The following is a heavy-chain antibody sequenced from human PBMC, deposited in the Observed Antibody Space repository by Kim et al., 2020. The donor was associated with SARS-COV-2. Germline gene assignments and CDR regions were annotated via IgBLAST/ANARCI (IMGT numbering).Heavy chain of an antibody. D-gene: IGHD3-22*01. CDR2: INTNTGNP. CDR1: GYTFTSYA. V-gene: IGHV7-4-1*02. CDR3: ARDQKYTYYYDSSGHYTPYHFDY. J-gene: IGHJ4*02. Sequence: ASVKVSCKASGYTFTSYAMNWVRQAPGQGLEWMGWINTNTGNPTYAQGFTGRFVFSLDTSVSTAYLQISSLKAEDTAVYYCARDQKYTYYYDSSGHYTPYHFDYWGQGTLVTVSS.